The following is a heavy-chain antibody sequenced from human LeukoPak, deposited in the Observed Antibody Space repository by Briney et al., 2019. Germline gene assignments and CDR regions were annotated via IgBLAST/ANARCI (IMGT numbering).Heavy chain of an antibody. Sequence: PSGTLSLTCAVSGDSISSSTWWTWVRQPPGKGLEWIGEIYHSESTNSNPSLKSRVTISVDKSKNQFSLNLSSVTAADTAVYYCTRRAGTDSNGAFDIWGQGTVVIVSS. CDR1: GDSISSSTW. D-gene: IGHD6-19*01. V-gene: IGHV4-4*02. J-gene: IGHJ3*02. CDR3: TRRAGTDSNGAFDI. CDR2: IYHSEST.